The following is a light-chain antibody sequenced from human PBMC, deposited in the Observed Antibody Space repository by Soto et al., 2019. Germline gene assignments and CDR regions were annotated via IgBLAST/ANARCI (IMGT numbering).Light chain of an antibody. CDR2: DVS. J-gene: IGLJ1*01. Sequence: QSVLTQPASVSGSPGQSITISCTGTSSDVGGYRYVSWYQQLPGKAPKLIIYDVSDRPSGVSNRFSGSKSGNTASLTISGLQAEDEADYYCTSYTSSSLYVFGTGTKLTVL. CDR1: SSDVGGYRY. V-gene: IGLV2-14*01. CDR3: TSYTSSSLYV.